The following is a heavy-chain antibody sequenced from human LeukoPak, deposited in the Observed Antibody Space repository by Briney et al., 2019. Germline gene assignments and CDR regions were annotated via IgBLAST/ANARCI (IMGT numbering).Heavy chain of an antibody. CDR2: FNPKSGNA. Sequence: ASVKVSCKASGYSYPSYDVNWVRQAPGQGLEWMGWFNPKSGNAGYAQKFQGRVTMTRNISMTTAYMELNSLTSEDTAVYYCARGVGSAINKEAFDIWGQGTVVTVSS. CDR1: GYSYPSYD. J-gene: IGHJ3*02. D-gene: IGHD6-25*01. V-gene: IGHV1-8*01. CDR3: ARGVGSAINKEAFDI.